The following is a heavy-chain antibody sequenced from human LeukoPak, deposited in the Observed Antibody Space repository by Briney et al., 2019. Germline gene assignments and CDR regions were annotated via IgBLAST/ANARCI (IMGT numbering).Heavy chain of an antibody. J-gene: IGHJ5*02. CDR2: INPNSGGT. CDR1: GYTFTGYY. V-gene: IGHV1-2*02. Sequence: GASVKVSCKASGYTFTGYYMHWVRQAPGQGLEWMGWINPNSGGTNYAQKFQGRVNMTRDTSISTAYMELSRLRSDDTAEYYCARDYYDSSGYDDWFDPWGQGTLVTVSS. D-gene: IGHD3-22*01. CDR3: ARDYYDSSGYDDWFDP.